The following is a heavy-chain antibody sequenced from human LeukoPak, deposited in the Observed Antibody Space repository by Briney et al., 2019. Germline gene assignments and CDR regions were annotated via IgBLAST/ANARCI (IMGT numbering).Heavy chain of an antibody. CDR3: ARNERDVRYYDILTDYPKYFFDH. V-gene: IGHV4-39*07. Sequence: PSETLSLTCTVSGVSISSSSYYWDWIRQPPGKGLEWIGSISYSGSTYYNPSLKSRVTISVDTSKNQFSLKLSSVTAADTAVYYCARNERDVRYYDILTDYPKYFFDHWGQGTLVTVSS. J-gene: IGHJ4*02. CDR1: GVSISSSSYY. CDR2: ISYSGST. D-gene: IGHD3-9*01.